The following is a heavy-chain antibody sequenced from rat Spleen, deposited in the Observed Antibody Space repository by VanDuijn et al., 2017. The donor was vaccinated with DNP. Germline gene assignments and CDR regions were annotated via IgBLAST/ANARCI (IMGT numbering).Heavy chain of an antibody. CDR2: ISTGGGNT. CDR1: GFTFSNYY. CDR3: ARGTYYGYYFDY. J-gene: IGHJ2*01. D-gene: IGHD1-9*01. V-gene: IGHV5-25*01. Sequence: EVQLVESGGGLVQPGRSMKLSCAASGFTFSNYYMAWVRQAPTKGLEWVASISTGGGNTYYRDSVKGRFTISRDNAKSTLYLQMDSLRSEDTATYYCARGTYYGYYFDYWGQGVMVTVSS.